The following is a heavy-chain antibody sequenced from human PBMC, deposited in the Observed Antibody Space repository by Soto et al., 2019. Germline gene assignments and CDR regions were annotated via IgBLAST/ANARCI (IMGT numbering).Heavy chain of an antibody. CDR3: ASKGHYFDY. V-gene: IGHV4-34*01. J-gene: IGHJ4*02. CDR1: GGSFSGYY. CDR2: INHSGST. Sequence: NPXETLSLTCAVYGGSFSGYYWSGIRQPPGKGLEWIGEINHSGSTNYNPSLKSRVTISVDTSQKQFSLKLSSVTAADTAVYYCASKGHYFDYWGQGTLVTVSS.